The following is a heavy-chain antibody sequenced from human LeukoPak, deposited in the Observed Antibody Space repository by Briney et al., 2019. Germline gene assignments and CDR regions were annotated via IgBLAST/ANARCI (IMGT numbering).Heavy chain of an antibody. J-gene: IGHJ4*02. CDR1: GCSISNYY. D-gene: IGHD2/OR15-2a*01. Sequence: SETLSLTCTVSGCSISNYYWSWFRQPPGKGLEWIGYIYNSGSNIYNPSSKSRVSISVANTTNQSSLKLSSVTAADTPVDYCAVIGPQSPAYYVDYWGEGTLVTVST. CDR3: AVIGPQSPAYYVDY. CDR2: IYNSGSN. V-gene: IGHV4-59*01.